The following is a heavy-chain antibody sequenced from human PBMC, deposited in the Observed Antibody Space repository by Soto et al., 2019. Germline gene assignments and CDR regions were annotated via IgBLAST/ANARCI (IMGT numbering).Heavy chain of an antibody. CDR1: GFTFSSYG. CDR3: AKDVDYYDSSGYGPHFDY. V-gene: IGHV3-30*18. Sequence: GGSLRLSCAASGFTFSSYGMHWVRQAPDKELEWVAVISYDGSNKYYADSVKGRFTISRDNSKNTLYLQMNSLRAEDTAVYYCAKDVDYYDSSGYGPHFDYWGQGTLVTVSS. D-gene: IGHD3-22*01. J-gene: IGHJ4*02. CDR2: ISYDGSNK.